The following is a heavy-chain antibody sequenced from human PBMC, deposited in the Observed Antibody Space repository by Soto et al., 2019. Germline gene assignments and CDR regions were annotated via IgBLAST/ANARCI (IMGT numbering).Heavy chain of an antibody. Sequence: GSSVKVSCKASGYTFGNNDISWVRQATGQGLEWMGWMNPNSGNTGYAQKFQGRVSMTRNTSITTSYLELSSLRSDDTAIYYCARMATSGTLNWFDPWVQGTLVTVSS. CDR1: GYTFGNND. V-gene: IGHV1-8*01. J-gene: IGHJ5*02. CDR3: ARMATSGTLNWFDP. CDR2: MNPNSGNT.